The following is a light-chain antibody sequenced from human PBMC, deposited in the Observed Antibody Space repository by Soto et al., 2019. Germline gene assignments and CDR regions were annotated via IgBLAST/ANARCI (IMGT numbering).Light chain of an antibody. CDR1: STDIGSYDL. Sequence: QSVLTQPASVSGSPGQTITISCTGTSTDIGSYDLVSWYQQHPGKVPKLMIYEGSKRPSGFSYRFSASKSGNTASLTISGLQAEDEADYYCCAFSSSSYVIFGGGTKLTVL. CDR2: EGS. V-gene: IGLV2-23*01. CDR3: CAFSSSSYVI. J-gene: IGLJ2*01.